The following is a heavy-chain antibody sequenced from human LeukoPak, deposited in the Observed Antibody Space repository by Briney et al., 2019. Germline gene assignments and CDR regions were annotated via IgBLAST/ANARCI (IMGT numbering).Heavy chain of an antibody. CDR1: GYTFTSYG. J-gene: IGHJ4*02. V-gene: IGHV1-18*01. D-gene: IGHD3/OR15-3a*01. CDR2: ISAYNGNT. CDR3: ARGYPLDWNYFDY. Sequence: ASVKVSCKASGYTFTSYGISWVRQAPGQGLEWMGWISAYNGNTNYAQKLQGRVTMTRDTSTSTVYMELSSLRSEDTAVYYCARGYPLDWNYFDYWGQGTQVTVSS.